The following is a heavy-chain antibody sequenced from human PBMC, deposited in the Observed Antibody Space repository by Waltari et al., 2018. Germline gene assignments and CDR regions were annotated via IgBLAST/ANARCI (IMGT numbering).Heavy chain of an antibody. Sequence: QLQLQESGPGLVKHSETLSLTCTVSGGPISSSSYYWGWLRQPPGKGLEWIGSIYYSGSTYYNPSLKSRVTISVDTSKNQFSLKLSSVTAADTAVYYCARDHGDYYGSNYWGQGTLVTVSS. CDR2: IYYSGST. CDR1: GGPISSSSYY. V-gene: IGHV4-39*07. D-gene: IGHD3-10*01. CDR3: ARDHGDYYGSNY. J-gene: IGHJ4*02.